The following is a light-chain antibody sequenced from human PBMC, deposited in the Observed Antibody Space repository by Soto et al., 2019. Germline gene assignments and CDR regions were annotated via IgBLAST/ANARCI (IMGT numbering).Light chain of an antibody. V-gene: IGKV1-5*01. CDR1: QSISSW. CDR3: QQYSTYPWT. Sequence: EIQMTQSPSTLSASVGDRVTITCRASQSISSWLTWYQQKPGKAPKVLIFDASSLESGVPSRFSGSGSATEFTRTVSSLQPNDFATYYCQQYSTYPWTFGQGTKVDIK. J-gene: IGKJ1*01. CDR2: DAS.